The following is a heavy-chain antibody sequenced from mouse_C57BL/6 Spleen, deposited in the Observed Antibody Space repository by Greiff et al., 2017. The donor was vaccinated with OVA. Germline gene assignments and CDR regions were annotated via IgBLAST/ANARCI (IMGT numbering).Heavy chain of an antibody. J-gene: IGHJ3*01. CDR2: IDPANGDT. CDR3: AGSFYAIAY. V-gene: IGHV14-3*01. CDR1: GFNIKDSY. D-gene: IGHD1-1*01. Sequence: VQLQQSVAELVRPGASVKLSCTASGFNIKDSYMHWVKQRPEQGLEWIGRIDPANGDTKYDPKFQGKATITADTSSTTAYLQLSSLTSEDSAVYYCAGSFYAIAYWGQGTLVTVSA.